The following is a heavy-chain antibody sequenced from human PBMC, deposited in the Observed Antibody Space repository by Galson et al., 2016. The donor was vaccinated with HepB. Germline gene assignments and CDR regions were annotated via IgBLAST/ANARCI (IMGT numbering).Heavy chain of an antibody. CDR2: TRNKARSYTT. D-gene: IGHD6-6*01. Sequence: SLRLSCAASGFMFSDHYMDWVRQAPGKGLEWVARTRNKARSYTTEYAASVKGRFTISRGDSQNSVYLQMNSLNTEDTALYYCIRASSSSGYWYFDLWGRGTLVTVSP. V-gene: IGHV3-72*01. CDR1: GFMFSDHY. CDR3: IRASSSSGYWYFDL. J-gene: IGHJ2*01.